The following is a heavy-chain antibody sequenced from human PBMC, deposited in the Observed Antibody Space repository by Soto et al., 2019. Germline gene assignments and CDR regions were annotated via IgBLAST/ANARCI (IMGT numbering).Heavy chain of an antibody. CDR1: GFTFSSYW. CDR2: IKQDGSEK. J-gene: IGHJ3*02. Sequence: GGSLRLSCAASGFTFSSYWMSWVRQAPGKGLEWVANIKQDGSEKYYVDSVKGRFTISRDNAKNSLYLQMNSLRAEDTAVYYCARIGWPPNDAFDIWGQGTMVTVSS. V-gene: IGHV3-7*01. CDR3: ARIGWPPNDAFDI. D-gene: IGHD2-2*03.